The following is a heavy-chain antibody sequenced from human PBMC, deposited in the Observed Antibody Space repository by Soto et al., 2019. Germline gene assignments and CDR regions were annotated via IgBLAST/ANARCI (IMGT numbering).Heavy chain of an antibody. J-gene: IGHJ6*02. CDR1: GGSFSGYY. D-gene: IGHD3-3*01. Sequence: SETLSLTCTVYGGSFSGYYWSWIRQPQGQGLELIGEINHSGSTNYNPSLKSRITISVDTSKTQFALKLSSVTAADTAVYYCARSDYYLYYYYGMDVWGQGTTVTVSS. CDR2: INHSGST. CDR3: ARSDYYLYYYYGMDV. V-gene: IGHV4-34*01.